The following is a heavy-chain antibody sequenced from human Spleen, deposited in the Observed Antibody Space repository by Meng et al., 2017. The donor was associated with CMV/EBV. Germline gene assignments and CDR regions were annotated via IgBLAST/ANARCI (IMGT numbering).Heavy chain of an antibody. Sequence: ASVKVSCKASGYTFTSYDINWVRQATGQGLEWMGWMNPNSGNTGYAQKFQGRVTITRNTSISTAYMELSSLRFEDTAVYYCARGGIWWTGYYSNWFDPWGQGTLVTVSS. J-gene: IGHJ5*02. CDR1: GYTFTSYD. D-gene: IGHD3/OR15-3a*01. CDR2: MNPNSGNT. V-gene: IGHV1-8*03. CDR3: ARGGIWWTGYYSNWFDP.